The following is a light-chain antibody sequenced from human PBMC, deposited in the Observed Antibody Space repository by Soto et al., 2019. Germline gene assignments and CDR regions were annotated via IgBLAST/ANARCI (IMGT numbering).Light chain of an antibody. CDR3: QQSYSTPYT. CDR1: QSISSY. Sequence: DIQMTQSPSSLSASVGDRVTITCRASQSISSYLNWYQQKPGKAPKLLIYAASSFQSGVPSRFSGSGPGTDFTLTISSLQPEDFATHYCQQSYSTPYTFGQGTKLEIK. V-gene: IGKV1-39*01. CDR2: AAS. J-gene: IGKJ2*01.